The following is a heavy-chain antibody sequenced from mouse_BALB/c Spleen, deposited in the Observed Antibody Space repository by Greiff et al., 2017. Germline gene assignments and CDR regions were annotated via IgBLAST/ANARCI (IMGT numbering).Heavy chain of an antibody. CDR1: GYSFTSYY. J-gene: IGHJ2*01. V-gene: IGHV1-28*01. CDR3: AREGTGTGFDY. D-gene: IGHD4-1*01. Sequence: VQLQQSGPELMKPGASVKISCKASGYSFTSYYMHWVKQSHGKSLEWIGYIDPFNGGTSYNQKFKGKATLTVDKSSSTAYMHLSSLTSEDSAVYYCAREGTGTGFDYWGQGTTLTVSS. CDR2: IDPFNGGT.